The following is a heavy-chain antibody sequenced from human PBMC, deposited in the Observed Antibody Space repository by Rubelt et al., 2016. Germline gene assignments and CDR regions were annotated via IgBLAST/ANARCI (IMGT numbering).Heavy chain of an antibody. CDR3: SVVGATRDDD. D-gene: IGHD1-26*01. CDR1: GYTLTELS. J-gene: IGHJ4*02. CDR2: FDPEGCET. V-gene: IGHV1-24*01. Sequence: QVQLVQSGAEVKKPGASVKVSCKVSGYTLTELSMHWVRQAPGKGLEWMGGFDPEGCETIYAQKFQCRGTMTESASRGSAYMELGSRRSDDTAVYYCSVVGATRDDDWGQGTLVTVSS.